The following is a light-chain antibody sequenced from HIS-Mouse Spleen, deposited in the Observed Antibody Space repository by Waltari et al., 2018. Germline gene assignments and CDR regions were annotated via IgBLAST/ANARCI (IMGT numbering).Light chain of an antibody. CDR3: QQYDSTPYT. V-gene: IGKV4-1*01. J-gene: IGKJ2*01. Sequence: DIVMTQSPDSLAVSLGERATINCKSSQSVLYSSNNKNNLAWYQQKPGQPPKLLIYWASPRESGVPDRFSGSGSGKDFTLTISSLQAEDVAVYYCQQYDSTPYTFGQGTKLEIK. CDR1: QSVLYSSNNKNN. CDR2: WAS.